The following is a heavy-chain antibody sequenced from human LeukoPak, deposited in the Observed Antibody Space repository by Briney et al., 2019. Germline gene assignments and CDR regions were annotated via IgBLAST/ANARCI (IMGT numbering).Heavy chain of an antibody. D-gene: IGHD1-14*01. V-gene: IGHV3-21*01. CDR2: ISSSSSYI. CDR1: GFTFSSYS. Sequence: GGSLRLSCAASGFTFSSYSMNWVRQAPGKGLEWVSSISSSSSYIYYADSVKGRFTISRDNAKNTLYLQMNSLRAEDTALYFCARRRKVGTDDDAVDIWGQGTMVTVAS. J-gene: IGHJ3*02. CDR3: ARRRKVGTDDDAVDI.